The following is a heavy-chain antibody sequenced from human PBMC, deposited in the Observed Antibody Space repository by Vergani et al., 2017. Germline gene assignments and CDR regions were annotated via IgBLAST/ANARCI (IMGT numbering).Heavy chain of an antibody. D-gene: IGHD2-2*01. CDR1: GFTFTSSA. CDR3: AKVRVVPAAIGYYYYYYYMDV. Sequence: QMQLVQSGPEVKKPGTSVKVSCKASGFTFTSSAVQWVRQARGQRLEWIGWIVVGSGNTNYAQKFQERVTITRDMSTSTAYMELSSLRSEDTAVYYCAKVRVVPAAIGYYYYYYYMDVWGKGTTVTVSS. CDR2: IVVGSGNT. V-gene: IGHV1-58*01. J-gene: IGHJ6*03.